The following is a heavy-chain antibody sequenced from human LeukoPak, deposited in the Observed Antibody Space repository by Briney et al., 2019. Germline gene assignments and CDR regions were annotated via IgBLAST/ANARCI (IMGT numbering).Heavy chain of an antibody. CDR2: IYHSGST. CDR3: AREAYCSGGSCYKPQD. D-gene: IGHD2-15*01. V-gene: IGHV4-34*01. CDR1: GGSFSGYY. Sequence: SETLSLTCAVYGGSFSGYYWSWIRQPPGKGLEWIGEIYHSGSTNYNPSLKSRVTISVDKSKNQFSLKLSSVTAADTAVYYCAREAYCSGGSCYKPQDWGQGTLVTVSS. J-gene: IGHJ4*02.